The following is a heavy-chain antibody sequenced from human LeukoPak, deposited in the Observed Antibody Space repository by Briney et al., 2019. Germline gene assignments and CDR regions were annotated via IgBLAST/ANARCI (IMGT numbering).Heavy chain of an antibody. CDR3: ARGYGYQNFDY. Sequence: PSETLSLTCTVSGGSISSYYWSWIRQPAGKGLEWIGRIYTSGTTNYNPSLKSRVTMSVDTSKNQFSLNLNSVTAADTAVYYCARGYGYQNFDYWGQGTLVTVSS. V-gene: IGHV4-4*07. J-gene: IGHJ4*02. CDR1: GGSISSYY. D-gene: IGHD5-24*01. CDR2: IYTSGTT.